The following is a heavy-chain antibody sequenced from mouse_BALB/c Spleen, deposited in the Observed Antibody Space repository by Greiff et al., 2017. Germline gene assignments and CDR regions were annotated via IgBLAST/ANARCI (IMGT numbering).Heavy chain of an antibody. Sequence: EVQLKESGGGLVQPGGSLKLSCAASGFTFSSYAMSWVRQTPEKRLEWVASISSGGSTYYPDSVKGRFTISRDNARNILYLQMSSLRSEDTAMYYCAREYYGSSYWYFDVWGAGTTVTVSS. D-gene: IGHD1-1*01. CDR2: ISSGGST. CDR1: GFTFSSYA. J-gene: IGHJ1*01. CDR3: AREYYGSSYWYFDV. V-gene: IGHV5-6-5*01.